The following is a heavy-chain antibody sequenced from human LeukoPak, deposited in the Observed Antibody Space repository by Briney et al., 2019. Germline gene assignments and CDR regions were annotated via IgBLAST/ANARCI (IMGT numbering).Heavy chain of an antibody. J-gene: IGHJ4*02. D-gene: IGHD2-15*01. CDR1: GYTLTELS. CDR2: FDPEDGET. Sequence: ASVKVSCKVSGYTLTELSMHRVRQAPGKGLEWMGGFDPEDGETIYAQKFQGRVTMTEDTSTDTAYMELSSLRSEDTAVYYCATVRLYCSGGSCYPFFDYWGQGTLVTVSS. CDR3: ATVRLYCSGGSCYPFFDY. V-gene: IGHV1-24*01.